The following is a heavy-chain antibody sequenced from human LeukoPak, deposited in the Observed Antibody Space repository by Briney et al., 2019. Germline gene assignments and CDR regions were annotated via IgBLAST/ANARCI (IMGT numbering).Heavy chain of an antibody. D-gene: IGHD3-22*01. J-gene: IGHJ3*02. CDR1: GFTFSSYA. V-gene: IGHV3-30-3*01. Sequence: GGSLRLSCAASGFTFSSYAMHWVRQAPGKGLEWVAVISYDGSNKYYADSVKGRFTISRDNSKNTLYLQMNSLRAEDTAVYYCARDYYGSSGYDAFDIWGQGTMVTVSS. CDR2: ISYDGSNK. CDR3: ARDYYGSSGYDAFDI.